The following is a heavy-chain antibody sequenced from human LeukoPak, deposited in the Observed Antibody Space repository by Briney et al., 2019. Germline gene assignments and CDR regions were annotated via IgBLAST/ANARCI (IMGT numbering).Heavy chain of an antibody. CDR1: GGTFSSYA. V-gene: IGHV1-69*13. D-gene: IGHD6-19*01. CDR2: IIPIFGTA. CDR3: ARVPVSSGWYYYYGMDV. J-gene: IGHJ6*02. Sequence: SVTVSCTASGGTFSSYAISWVRQAPGQGLEWMGGIIPIFGTANYAQKFQGRVTITADESTSTAYMELSSLRSEDTAVYYCARVPVSSGWYYYYGMDVWGQGTTVTVSS.